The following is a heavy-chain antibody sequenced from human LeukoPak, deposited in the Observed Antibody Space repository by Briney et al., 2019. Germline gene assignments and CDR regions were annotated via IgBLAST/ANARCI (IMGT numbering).Heavy chain of an antibody. CDR1: GGSFSGYY. CDR3: ARDDPIRYCSSTSCYALDY. Sequence: SETLSLTCAVYGGSFSGYYWSWIRQPPGKGLEWIGEINHSGSTNYNPSLKSRVTMSVDTSKNQFSLKLSSVTAADTAVYYCARDDPIRYCSSTSCYALDYWGQGTLVTVSS. V-gene: IGHV4-34*01. D-gene: IGHD2-2*01. J-gene: IGHJ4*02. CDR2: INHSGST.